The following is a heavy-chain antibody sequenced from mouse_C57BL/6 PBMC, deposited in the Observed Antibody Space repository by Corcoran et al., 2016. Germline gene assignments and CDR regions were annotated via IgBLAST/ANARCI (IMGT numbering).Heavy chain of an antibody. Sequence: VQLQQSGAELVEPGASVKISCKASGYAFSSYWMNWVKQSNGKSLAWIGDINPNNGGTSYNQKFKGKSTLTVDKSSSTAYMELRSLTSEDSAVYYCEGAGYYWGQGTSVTVSA. CDR1: GYAFSSYW. J-gene: IGHJ4*01. D-gene: IGHD6-1*01. V-gene: IGHV1-26*01. CDR3: EGAGYY. CDR2: INPNNGGT.